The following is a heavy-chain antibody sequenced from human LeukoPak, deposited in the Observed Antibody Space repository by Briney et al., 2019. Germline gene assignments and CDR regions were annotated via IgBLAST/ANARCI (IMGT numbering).Heavy chain of an antibody. V-gene: IGHV4-30-4*01. J-gene: IGHJ6*02. CDR1: GGSISSGDYY. CDR2: IYYSGST. Sequence: SQTLPLTCTVSGGSISSGDYYWSWIRQPPGKGLEWIGYIYYSGSTYYNPSLKSRVTISVDTSKNQFSLKLSSVTAADTAVYYCARSRSSSSWYRPYYYGMDVWGQGTTVTVSS. D-gene: IGHD6-13*01. CDR3: ARSRSSSSWYRPYYYGMDV.